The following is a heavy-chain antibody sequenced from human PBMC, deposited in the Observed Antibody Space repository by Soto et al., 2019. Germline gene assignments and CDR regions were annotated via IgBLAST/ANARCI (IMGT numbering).Heavy chain of an antibody. J-gene: IGHJ4*02. CDR2: INHSRST. D-gene: IGHD6-13*01. Sequence: GKGLEWIGEINHSRSTHYNPSLKSRVTISLDTSKNQFSLKLSSVTAADTAVYYRARGSGIAWEIAAVWGQGTLVTVSS. CDR3: ARGSGIAWEIAAV. V-gene: IGHV4-34*01.